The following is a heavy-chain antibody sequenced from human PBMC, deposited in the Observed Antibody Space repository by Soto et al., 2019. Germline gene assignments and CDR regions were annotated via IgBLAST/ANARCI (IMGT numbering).Heavy chain of an antibody. CDR1: GNSFTSYW. J-gene: IGHJ5*02. CDR2: SYLYDSKT. V-gene: IGHV5-51*01. D-gene: IGHD2-2*02. CDR3: ARQEHCSSTSCYKVDA. Sequence: GGSPKLYRPGPGNSFTSYWIGWVRQMPGQGQGWKWISYLYDSKTRYSPTFQGQGTITADRSISTDYLQWSSLKASDTTMFYCARQEHCSSTSCYKVDAWGQGTLVTVSS.